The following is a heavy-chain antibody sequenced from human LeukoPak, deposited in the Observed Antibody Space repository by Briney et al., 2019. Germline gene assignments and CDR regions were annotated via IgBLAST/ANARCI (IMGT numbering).Heavy chain of an antibody. Sequence: SETLSLTCTVSGGSISSYYWTWIRQPPGKGLEWIGYIYYSGDTSYNPSLKSRVTISVDTSKNQFSLKLSSVTAADTAVYYCAREYKSHYYYYYYMDVWGKGTTVTVSS. J-gene: IGHJ6*03. V-gene: IGHV4-59*01. CDR3: AREYKSHYYYYYYMDV. CDR1: GGSISSYY. CDR2: IYYSGDT. D-gene: IGHD1-14*01.